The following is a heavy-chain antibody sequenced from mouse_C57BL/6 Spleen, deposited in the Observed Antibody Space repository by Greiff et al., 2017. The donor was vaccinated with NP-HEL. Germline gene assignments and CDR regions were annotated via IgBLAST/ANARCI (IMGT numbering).Heavy chain of an antibody. CDR2: ISSGSSTI. CDR3: ARKDYDDQYYFDY. CDR1: GFTFSDYG. D-gene: IGHD2-4*01. V-gene: IGHV5-17*01. Sequence: EVMLVESGGGLVKPGGSLKLSCAASGFTFSDYGMHWVRQAPEKGLEWVAYISSGSSTIYYADTVKGRFTISRDNAKNTLFLQMTSLRSEDTAMYYCARKDYDDQYYFDYWGQGTTLTVSS. J-gene: IGHJ2*01.